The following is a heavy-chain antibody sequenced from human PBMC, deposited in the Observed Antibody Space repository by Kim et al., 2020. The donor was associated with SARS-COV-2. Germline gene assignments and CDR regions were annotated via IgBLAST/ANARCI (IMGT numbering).Heavy chain of an antibody. CDR2: ISGSGGST. CDR3: AKDLWLWELPAGLDY. D-gene: IGHD1-26*01. J-gene: IGHJ4*02. Sequence: GGSLRLSCAASGFTFSSYAMSWVRQAPGKGLEWVSAISGSGGSTYYADSVKGRFTISRDNSKNTLYLQMNSLRAEDTAVYYCAKDLWLWELPAGLDYWGQGTLVTVSS. CDR1: GFTFSSYA. V-gene: IGHV3-23*01.